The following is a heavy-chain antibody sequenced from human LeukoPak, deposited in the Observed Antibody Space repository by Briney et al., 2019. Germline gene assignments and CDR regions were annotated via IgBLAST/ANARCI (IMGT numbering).Heavy chain of an antibody. CDR2: IRSSSTTI. D-gene: IGHD2-2*01. Sequence: PGGSLRLSCEASGFSFSAYSMSWVRPAPGKGLEWMSYIRSSSTTIYYADSVKGRFTISRDNAENSLYLQMNSLRVEDTAVYFCARDSRSHCGTDACYGPYFDYWGQGTLVAVSS. V-gene: IGHV3-48*01. J-gene: IGHJ4*02. CDR3: ARDSRSHCGTDACYGPYFDY. CDR1: GFSFSAYS.